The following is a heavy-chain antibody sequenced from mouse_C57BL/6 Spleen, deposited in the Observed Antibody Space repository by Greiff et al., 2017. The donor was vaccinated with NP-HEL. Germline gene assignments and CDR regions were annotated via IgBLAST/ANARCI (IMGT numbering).Heavy chain of an antibody. D-gene: IGHD1-1*01. CDR2: INPSSGYT. Sequence: VQLQQSGAELARPGASVKMSCKASGYTFTSYTMHWVKQRPGQGLEWIGYINPSSGYTKYNQKFKDKATLTADKSSSTAYMQLSSLTSEDSAVYDCARDYGSSRFAYWGQGTLVTVSA. V-gene: IGHV1-4*01. CDR1: GYTFTSYT. J-gene: IGHJ3*01. CDR3: ARDYGSSRFAY.